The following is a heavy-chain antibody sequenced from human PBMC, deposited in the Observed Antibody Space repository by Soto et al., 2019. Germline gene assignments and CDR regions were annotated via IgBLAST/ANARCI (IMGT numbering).Heavy chain of an antibody. CDR2: ISSSSSYI. CDR1: GFTFSSYS. J-gene: IGHJ2*01. Sequence: EVQLVESGGGLVKPGGSLRLSCAASGFTFSSYSMNWVRQAPGKGLEWVSSISSSSSYIYYADSVKGRFTISRDNAKNSLYLQMNGLRAEDAAVYYCAREGYLGEYWYFDLWGRGTLVAVSS. V-gene: IGHV3-21*01. D-gene: IGHD3-10*01. CDR3: AREGYLGEYWYFDL.